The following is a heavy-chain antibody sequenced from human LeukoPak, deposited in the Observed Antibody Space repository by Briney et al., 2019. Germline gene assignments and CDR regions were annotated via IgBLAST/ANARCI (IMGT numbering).Heavy chain of an antibody. CDR3: TRRVAVTGTPKAYFDY. V-gene: IGHV4-59*08. CDR1: GGSISGYY. Sequence: PSETLSLTCSVSGGSISGYYWSWIRDPPRKELEWIGYVSYSENTKYTPSLESRVTISLDTSKNQFSLKLNSVTTADTAVYFCTRRVAVTGTPKAYFDYWGQGILVTVSS. J-gene: IGHJ4*02. D-gene: IGHD6-19*01. CDR2: VSYSENT.